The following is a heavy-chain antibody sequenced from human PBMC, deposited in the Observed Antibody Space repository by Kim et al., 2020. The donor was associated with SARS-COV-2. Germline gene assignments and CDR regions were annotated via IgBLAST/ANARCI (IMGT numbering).Heavy chain of an antibody. CDR2: VAYDGGDK. Sequence: GGSLRLSCSASGFSFSSYDMHWVRLAPGKGLEWVAVVAYDGGDKFYTDSVKGRFIISRENSRNTLYLQMNSLRAEDTAIYYCARVLAAGYSYAMDVWGQGTTATV. D-gene: IGHD3-16*01. CDR3: ARVLAAGYSYAMDV. V-gene: IGHV3-33*05. J-gene: IGHJ6*02. CDR1: GFSFSSYD.